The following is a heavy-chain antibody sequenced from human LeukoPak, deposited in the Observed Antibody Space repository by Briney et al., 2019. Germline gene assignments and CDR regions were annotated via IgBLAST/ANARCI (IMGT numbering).Heavy chain of an antibody. J-gene: IGHJ5*02. V-gene: IGHV4-34*01. Sequence: SETLSLTCAVYGGSFSGYYWSWIRQPPGKGLEWIGEINHSGSTNYNPSLKSQVTISVDTSKNQFSLKLSSVTAADTAVYYCARAHQGGSTWVDPWGQGTLVTVSS. CDR2: INHSGST. CDR3: ARAHQGGSTWVDP. CDR1: GGSFSGYY. D-gene: IGHD1-26*01.